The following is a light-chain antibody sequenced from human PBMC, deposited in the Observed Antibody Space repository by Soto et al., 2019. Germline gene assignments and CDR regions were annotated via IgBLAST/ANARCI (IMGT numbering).Light chain of an antibody. CDR2: EVT. CDR1: SSDVGNYNL. J-gene: IGLJ1*01. CDR3: CSYAGSSTFYV. V-gene: IGLV2-23*02. Sequence: QSVLTQPPSVSGSPGQSITISCTGTSSDVGNYNLVSWYQQHPGQAPKLMIYEVTKRSSGVSNRFSGSKSGNTASLTISGLEAEDEADYYCCSYAGSSTFYVFGTGTKLTVL.